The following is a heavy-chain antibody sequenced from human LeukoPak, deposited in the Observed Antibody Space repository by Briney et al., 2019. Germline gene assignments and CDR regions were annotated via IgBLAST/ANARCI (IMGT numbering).Heavy chain of an antibody. CDR2: IIPIFGTA. D-gene: IGHD3-10*01. J-gene: IGHJ6*04. CDR1: GGTFSSYA. Sequence: SVKVSCKASGGTFSSYAISWVRQAPGQGLEWMGGIIPIFGTANYAQKFRGRVTITADESTSTAYMELSSLRSEDTAVYYCARGPVDYYGSGSYYSYGMDVWGKGTTVTVSS. V-gene: IGHV1-69*13. CDR3: ARGPVDYYGSGSYYSYGMDV.